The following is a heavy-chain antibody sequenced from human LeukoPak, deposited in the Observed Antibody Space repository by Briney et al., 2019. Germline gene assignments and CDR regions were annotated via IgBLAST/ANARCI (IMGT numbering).Heavy chain of an antibody. D-gene: IGHD3-10*01. CDR1: GFALSDHY. J-gene: IGHJ5*02. CDR2: ISSTGSNK. Sequence: GGSLRLSCVGSGFALSDHYMSWIRRAPGKGLEWLSYISSTGSNKYYADSVKGRFTISRDKANNSVYLQLNSLRVEDTAVYYCARDDVYGSGRADLWGQGTLVSVSS. CDR3: ARDDVYGSGRADL. V-gene: IGHV3-11*01.